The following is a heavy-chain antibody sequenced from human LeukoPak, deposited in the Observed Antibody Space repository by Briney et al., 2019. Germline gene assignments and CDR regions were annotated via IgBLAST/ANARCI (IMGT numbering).Heavy chain of an antibody. CDR1: GGSISSSDYY. V-gene: IGHV4-39*01. Sequence: SETLSLTCSVSGGSISSSDYYWGWIRQPPGERLEWLGTIYYNGNTYYNPSLQRRVIISVDTSKNQYSLKLTSVTAPDTAVYYCARTVGTHRFDYWGQGILVTVSS. CDR2: IYYNGNT. J-gene: IGHJ4*02. CDR3: ARTVGTHRFDY. D-gene: IGHD4-23*01.